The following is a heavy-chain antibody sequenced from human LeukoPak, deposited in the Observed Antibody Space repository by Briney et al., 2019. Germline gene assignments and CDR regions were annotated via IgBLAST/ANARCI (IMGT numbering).Heavy chain of an antibody. CDR2: ISWNGGNI. V-gene: IGHV3-9*03. CDR1: GFTFDDYA. D-gene: IGHD6-19*01. Sequence: GRSLRLSCAASGFTFDDYAMHWVRQAPEKGLEWVSGISWNGGNIGYADSVKGRFIISRDNARNSLYLQMNSLRAEDMALYYCAKGGIAVAGTWFDPWGQGTLVTVSS. J-gene: IGHJ5*02. CDR3: AKGGIAVAGTWFDP.